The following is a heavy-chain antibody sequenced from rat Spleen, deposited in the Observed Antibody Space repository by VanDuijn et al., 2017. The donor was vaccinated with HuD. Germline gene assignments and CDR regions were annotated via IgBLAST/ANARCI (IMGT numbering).Heavy chain of an antibody. D-gene: IGHD1-4*01. CDR2: ISYDGSST. V-gene: IGHV5-7*01. J-gene: IGHJ2*01. CDR1: GFTFSDYN. CDR3: AREAGIPFHYFDY. Sequence: EVQLVESGGGLVQPGGSLKLSCAASGFTFSDYNMAWVRQAPKKGLEWVASISYDGSSTYYRDSLKGRFTMSRGNEKGALCLQMDSLRSEDTATYYCAREAGIPFHYFDYWGQGVMVTVSS.